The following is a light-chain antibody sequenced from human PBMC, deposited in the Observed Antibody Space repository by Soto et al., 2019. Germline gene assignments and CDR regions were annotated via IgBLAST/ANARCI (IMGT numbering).Light chain of an antibody. J-gene: IGKJ1*01. CDR2: QAS. CDR3: QQYNSYSRK. CDR1: QSISNW. Sequence: DIQMTQSPSTLSASVGDRVTITCRARQSISNWVAWYQQKPGKAPQLLIHQASRLESGVPSRFSGSGSGTEFTLTIRSLQPGDFATYYCQQYNSYSRKFGQGTKVEIK. V-gene: IGKV1-5*03.